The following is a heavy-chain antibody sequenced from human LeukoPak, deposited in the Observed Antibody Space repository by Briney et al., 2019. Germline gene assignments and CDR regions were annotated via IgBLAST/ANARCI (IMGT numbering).Heavy chain of an antibody. CDR2: ISYDETNK. Sequence: GGSLRLSCAVSGFTFSSYAMHWVRQAPGKGLEWVAVISYDETNKYYADSVKGRFTISRDNAKNTLYLQMNSLRAEDTAVYYCARVGAVAGTLDYWGQGTLVTVSS. CDR3: ARVGAVAGTLDY. V-gene: IGHV3-30*04. J-gene: IGHJ4*02. D-gene: IGHD6-19*01. CDR1: GFTFSSYA.